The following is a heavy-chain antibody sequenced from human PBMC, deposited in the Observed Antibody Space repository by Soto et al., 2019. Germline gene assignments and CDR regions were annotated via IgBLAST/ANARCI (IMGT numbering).Heavy chain of an antibody. D-gene: IGHD3-10*01. V-gene: IGHV1-69*01. Sequence: QVQLAQSGADVKKRGSSVKVSCRVSGGTFNNYAISWVRQAPGEGLEWMGGIIPAFGTPKYAQRFQDRVTISADVYAATAYMELTSLRSDDTAVYYCARDTREITRVRGVIPYYIYHMDVWGPGTTVAVSS. CDR2: IIPAFGTP. CDR1: GGTFNNYA. CDR3: ARDTREITRVRGVIPYYIYHMDV. J-gene: IGHJ6*02.